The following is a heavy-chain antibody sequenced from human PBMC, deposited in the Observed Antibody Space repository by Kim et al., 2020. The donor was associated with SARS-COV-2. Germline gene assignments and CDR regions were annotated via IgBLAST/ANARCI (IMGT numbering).Heavy chain of an antibody. V-gene: IGHV3-23*01. Sequence: VKGRFTISRDNAENTLYLQMNSLRAEDTAVYYCAKESAHSVATMGVFGYWGQGALVTVSS. CDR3: AKESAHSVATMGVFGY. J-gene: IGHJ4*02. D-gene: IGHD5-12*01.